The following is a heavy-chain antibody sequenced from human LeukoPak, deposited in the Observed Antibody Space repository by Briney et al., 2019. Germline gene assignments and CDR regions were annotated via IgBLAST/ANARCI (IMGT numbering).Heavy chain of an antibody. CDR3: ARTYCSGGKCFLSWFDP. D-gene: IGHD2-15*01. J-gene: IGHJ5*02. V-gene: IGHV4-59*02. CDR1: GVSVTSHY. Sequence: SETLSLTCSVSGVSVTSHYWSWIRRPPGKGLEWIGYIYHSGDSKYSPSLKSRVTISLDTSNKHVSLKLTSVTAADTAVYYCARTYCSGGKCFLSWFDPWGQGTLVTVSS. CDR2: IYHSGDS.